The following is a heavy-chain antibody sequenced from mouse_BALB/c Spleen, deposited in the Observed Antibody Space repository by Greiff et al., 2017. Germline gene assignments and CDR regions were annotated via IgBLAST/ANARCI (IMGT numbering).Heavy chain of an antibody. Sequence: VQLQQSGPELVRPGVSVKISCKGSSYTFTDYAMHWVKQSHAKSLEWIGVISTYYGNTNYNQKFKGKATMTVDKSSSTAYMELARLTSEDSAVYYCARGYRDAMDYWGQGTSVTVSS. CDR2: ISTYYGNT. CDR3: ARGYRDAMDY. D-gene: IGHD2-14*01. J-gene: IGHJ4*01. CDR1: SYTFTDYA. V-gene: IGHV1-67*01.